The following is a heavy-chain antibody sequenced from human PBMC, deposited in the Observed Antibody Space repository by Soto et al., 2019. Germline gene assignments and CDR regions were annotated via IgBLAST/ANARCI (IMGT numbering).Heavy chain of an antibody. V-gene: IGHV3-30*14. CDR3: ARDIGMDV. CDR1: GFTFSSYA. CDR2: ISYDGSHK. J-gene: IGHJ6*02. Sequence: PGGSLRLSCTASGFTFSSYAIHWVRQAPGKGLEWVAVISYDGSHKYYADAVKGRFTISRENAKNSLYLQMNSLRAGDTAVYYCARDIGMDVWGQGTTVTV.